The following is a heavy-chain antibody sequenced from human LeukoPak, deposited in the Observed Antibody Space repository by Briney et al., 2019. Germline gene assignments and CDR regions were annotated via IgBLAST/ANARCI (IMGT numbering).Heavy chain of an antibody. CDR3: ARRNYYDSSGYLIDY. D-gene: IGHD3-22*01. J-gene: IGHJ4*02. V-gene: IGHV3-30*03. CDR2: ISYDGSKK. CDR1: GFTFSSYG. Sequence: GGSLRLSCAASGFTFSSYGMYWVRQAPGKGLEWVAVISYDGSKKYYADSVKGRFTISRDNSKNTLYLQMNSLRAEDTAVYYCARRNYYDSSGYLIDYWGQGTLVTVSS.